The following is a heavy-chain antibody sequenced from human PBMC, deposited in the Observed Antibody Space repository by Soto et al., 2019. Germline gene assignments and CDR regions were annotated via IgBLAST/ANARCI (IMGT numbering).Heavy chain of an antibody. CDR3: AHRVLRTVFGLVTTTAIYFDF. D-gene: IGHD3-3*01. CDR1: GFSLTTSGVG. Sequence: QITLNESGPAQVKPRQTLTLTCTFSGFSLTTSGVGVGWIRQSPGRAPEWLALIYWDEDKRYSPSLKSRLTITTDASKNQVVLTMADLDPADTATYYCAHRVLRTVFGLVTTTAIYFDFWGQGTPVAVSS. J-gene: IGHJ4*02. V-gene: IGHV2-5*02. CDR2: IYWDEDK.